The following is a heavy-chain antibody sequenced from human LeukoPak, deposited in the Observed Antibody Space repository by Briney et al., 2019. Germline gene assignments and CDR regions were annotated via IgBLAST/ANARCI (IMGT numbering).Heavy chain of an antibody. D-gene: IGHD3-10*01. Sequence: SVKLSCKPSGVTFSSYAISWVRQAPGHGLEWMGGIIPIFGAANYAQKFQGRVTITADESTSTAYMELSSLRSEDTAVYYCARGPGYYGMDVWGQGTTVTVSS. CDR1: GVTFSSYA. V-gene: IGHV1-69*13. CDR2: IIPIFGAA. CDR3: ARGPGYYGMDV. J-gene: IGHJ6*02.